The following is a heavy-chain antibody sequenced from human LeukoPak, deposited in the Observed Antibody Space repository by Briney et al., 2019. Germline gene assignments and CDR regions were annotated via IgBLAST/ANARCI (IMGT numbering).Heavy chain of an antibody. CDR2: IKQDGSEK. D-gene: IGHD2-8*01. Sequence: GGSLRLSCAASGFTFSSYSMSWVRQDPGEGREWVANIKQDGSEKYYVDSVKRRFNISRDNAKHSLYLQMNSLRAEDTAVYYCARDWAYNGGSSGVDWGQGTLVTVSS. CDR3: ARDWAYNGGSSGVD. V-gene: IGHV3-7*01. J-gene: IGHJ4*02. CDR1: GFTFSSYS.